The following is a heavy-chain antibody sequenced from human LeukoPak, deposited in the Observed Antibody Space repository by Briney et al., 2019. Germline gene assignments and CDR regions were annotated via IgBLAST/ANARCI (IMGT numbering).Heavy chain of an antibody. CDR1: GGSISSSSYY. CDR3: ARVGWDLAVDGSYFDY. Sequence: PSGTLPLTCTVSGGSISSSSYYWGWIPQPPGKGLEWIGSNYYSGSTYYNPSLKSRVTISVDTSKNQFSLKLSSVTGADKDVYYCARVGWDLAVDGSYFDYWGQGTLVTVSS. D-gene: IGHD1-26*01. V-gene: IGHV4-39*07. J-gene: IGHJ4*02. CDR2: NYYSGST.